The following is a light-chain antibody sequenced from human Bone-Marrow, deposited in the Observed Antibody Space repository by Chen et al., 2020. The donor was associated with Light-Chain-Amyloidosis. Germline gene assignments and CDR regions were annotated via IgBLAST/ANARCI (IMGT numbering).Light chain of an antibody. CDR1: DLPTKY. J-gene: IGLJ2*01. Sequence: SYELTQPPSLSVPPRQTARITCSGDDLPTKYAYWYQQKPGQAPVLVIHRDTERPSGISERFSGSSSGTTATLTISGVQAEDEADYHCQSADSSGTYEVIFGGGTKLTVL. V-gene: IGLV3-25*03. CDR2: RDT. CDR3: QSADSSGTYEVI.